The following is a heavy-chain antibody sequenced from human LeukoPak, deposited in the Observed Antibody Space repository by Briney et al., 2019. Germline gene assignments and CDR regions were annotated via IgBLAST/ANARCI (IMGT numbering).Heavy chain of an antibody. V-gene: IGHV3-49*04. D-gene: IGHD1-26*01. J-gene: IGHJ4*02. CDR2: IRSKAYGGTT. CDR3: YVLGRELLLPPLFDY. Sequence: GSLRLSCTASGFTFGDYAMSWVRQAPGKGLEWVGFIRSKAYGGTTEYAASVKGRFTISRDDSKSIAYLQMNSLRAEDTAVYYCYVLGRELLLPPLFDYWGQGTLVTVSS. CDR1: GFTFGDYA.